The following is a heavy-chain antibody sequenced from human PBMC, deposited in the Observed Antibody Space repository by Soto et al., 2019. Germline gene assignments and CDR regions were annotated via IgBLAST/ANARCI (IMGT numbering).Heavy chain of an antibody. CDR1: GFTFTSSA. V-gene: IGHV1-58*01. D-gene: IGHD2-2*01. CDR2: IVVGSGNT. Sequence: GASVKVSCKASGFTFTSSAVQWVRQARGQRLEWIGWIVVGSGNTNYAQKFQERVTITRDMSTSTAYMELSSLRSEGTAVYYCAAFEGYCSSTSCYRYWYFDLWGRGTLVTVSS. J-gene: IGHJ2*01. CDR3: AAFEGYCSSTSCYRYWYFDL.